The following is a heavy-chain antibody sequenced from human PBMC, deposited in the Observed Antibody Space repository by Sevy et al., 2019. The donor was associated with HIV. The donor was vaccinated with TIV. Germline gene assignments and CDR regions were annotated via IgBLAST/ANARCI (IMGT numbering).Heavy chain of an antibody. D-gene: IGHD6-19*01. V-gene: IGHV3-23*01. Sequence: GGSLRLSCAASGFTFSSYAMSWVRQAPGKGLEWVSAISGSGGSTYYADSVKGRFTISRDNSKNTLYLQMNSLRAEDTAVYYCATRESASSGWYASDAFDIWGQGTMVTVSS. CDR3: ATRESASSGWYASDAFDI. CDR2: ISGSGGST. CDR1: GFTFSSYA. J-gene: IGHJ3*02.